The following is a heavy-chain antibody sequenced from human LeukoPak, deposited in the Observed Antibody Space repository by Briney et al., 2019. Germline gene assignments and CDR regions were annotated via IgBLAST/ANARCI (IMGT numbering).Heavy chain of an antibody. V-gene: IGHV1-46*01. J-gene: IGHJ3*02. Sequence: ASVKVSCKASGYTFTSYYMHWVRQAPGQGLEWMGIINPSGGSTSYAQKFRGRVTMTRDMSTSTVYMELSSLRSEDTAVYYCARSELERRAAFDIWGQGTMVTVSS. CDR2: INPSGGST. D-gene: IGHD1-1*01. CDR1: GYTFTSYY. CDR3: ARSELERRAAFDI.